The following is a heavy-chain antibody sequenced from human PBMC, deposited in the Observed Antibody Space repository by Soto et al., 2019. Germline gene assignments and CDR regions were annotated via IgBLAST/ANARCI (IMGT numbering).Heavy chain of an antibody. Sequence: QLQLQESGPGLVKPSETLSLTCTVSDVSISSSSYYWGWVRQPPGKGLEWIGSIYYSGSTYYNPSLKSRATVSGDTSKNQFSLRLSSVTAADTAVYYCATTVTTIRYFDYWGQGIPVTVSS. CDR3: ATTVTTIRYFDY. V-gene: IGHV4-39*01. D-gene: IGHD4-17*01. CDR2: IYYSGST. CDR1: DVSISSSSYY. J-gene: IGHJ4*02.